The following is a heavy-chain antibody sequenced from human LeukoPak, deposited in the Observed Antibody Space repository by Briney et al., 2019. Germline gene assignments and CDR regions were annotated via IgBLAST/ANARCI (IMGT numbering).Heavy chain of an antibody. J-gene: IGHJ6*02. CDR1: GYTFTNYY. V-gene: IGHV1-46*01. Sequence: ASVKVSCKASGYTFTNYYMHWVRQAPGQGLEWMGIINPSGGSTSYAQKFQGRVTMTRDTSTSTVYMELSSLRSEDTAVYYCARERSITMIVVVIGRYGMDVWGRGTTVTVSS. CDR3: ARERSITMIVVVIGRYGMDV. D-gene: IGHD3-22*01. CDR2: INPSGGST.